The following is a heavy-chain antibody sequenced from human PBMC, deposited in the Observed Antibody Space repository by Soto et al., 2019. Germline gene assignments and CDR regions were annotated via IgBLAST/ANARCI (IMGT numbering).Heavy chain of an antibody. CDR2: IVAGSGNT. CDR3: ATDSTPKPHNSSDAFDI. V-gene: IGHV1-58*01. CDR1: GFTFTSSA. D-gene: IGHD5-18*01. Sequence: GASVKVSCKASGFTFTSSAVQWVRQARGQRLEWIGWIVAGSGNTNYAQKFQERVTITRDMSTSTAYMELSSLRSDDTAVYYCATDSTPKPHNSSDAFDIWGQGTTVTVSS. J-gene: IGHJ3*02.